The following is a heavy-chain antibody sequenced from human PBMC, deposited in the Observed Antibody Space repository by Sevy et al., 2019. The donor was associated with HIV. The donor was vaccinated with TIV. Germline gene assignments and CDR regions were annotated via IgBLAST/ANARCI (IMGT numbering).Heavy chain of an antibody. CDR2: IKQDGSEA. CDR1: GFNVRNFW. D-gene: IGHD1-26*01. Sequence: GGSLRLSCVASGFNVRNFWMSWVRQAPGKGLECVAEIKQDGSEAYYVDSVKGRFTISRDNAKNSLYLQMNSLRDEDTAMYFCVRDKEVGASILDAWGQGTPVTVSS. CDR3: VRDKEVGASILDA. J-gene: IGHJ5*02. V-gene: IGHV3-7*03.